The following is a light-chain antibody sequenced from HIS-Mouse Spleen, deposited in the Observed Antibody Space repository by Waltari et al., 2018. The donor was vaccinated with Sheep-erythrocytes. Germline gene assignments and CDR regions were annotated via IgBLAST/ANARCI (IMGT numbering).Light chain of an antibody. CDR2: DDS. CDR3: QVWDSSSDHVV. Sequence: SYVLTQPPSVSVAPGQTARTTCGGNNIGSKSVHWYQQKPGQAPVLVVYDDSDRPSGMPERFSGSNSGNTATLSISRVEAGDEADYYCQVWDSSSDHVVFGGGTKLTVL. CDR1: NIGSKS. V-gene: IGLV3-21*02. J-gene: IGLJ2*01.